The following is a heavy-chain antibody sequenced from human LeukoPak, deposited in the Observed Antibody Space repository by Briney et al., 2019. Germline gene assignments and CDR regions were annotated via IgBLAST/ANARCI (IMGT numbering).Heavy chain of an antibody. CDR3: AKKLTMILNDAFDI. V-gene: IGHV3-23*01. CDR2: ISGGGDNT. CDR1: GFTFNFYA. J-gene: IGHJ3*02. D-gene: IGHD2-8*01. Sequence: GGSLRLSCAASGFTFNFYAMSWVRQAPGKGLEWVSTISGGGDNTYYADSVQGRFTISRDNSKSTLYLQMNSLRAGDTAVYYCAKKLTMILNDAFDIWGQGTMVTVSP.